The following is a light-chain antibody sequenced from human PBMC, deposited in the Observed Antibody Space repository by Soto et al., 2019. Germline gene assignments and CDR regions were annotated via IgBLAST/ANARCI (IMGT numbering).Light chain of an antibody. V-gene: IGKV1-5*01. CDR2: DAS. J-gene: IGKJ1*01. CDR1: QSISSY. CDR3: QQYSTYPWT. Sequence: IQMTQSPSSLSASVGDRVTITCRASQSISSYLNWYHQKPGKAPKLLIHDASSLQSGVPSRFSGSGSGTEFTLTISSLQPDDFATYYCQQYSTYPWTFGQGTKVDI.